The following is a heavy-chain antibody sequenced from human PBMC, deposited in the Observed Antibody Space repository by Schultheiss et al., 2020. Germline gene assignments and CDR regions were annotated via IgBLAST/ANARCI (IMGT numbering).Heavy chain of an antibody. J-gene: IGHJ3*02. CDR3: ARGELRWSDAFDI. D-gene: IGHD4-23*01. CDR2: IYYSGST. Sequence: SETLSLTCTVSGGSISSYYWSWIRQPPGKGLEWIGYIYYSGSTYYNPSLKSRVTISVDTSKNQFSLKLSSVTAADTAVYYCARGELRWSDAFDIWGQGTMVTVSS. V-gene: IGHV4-59*08. CDR1: GGSISSYY.